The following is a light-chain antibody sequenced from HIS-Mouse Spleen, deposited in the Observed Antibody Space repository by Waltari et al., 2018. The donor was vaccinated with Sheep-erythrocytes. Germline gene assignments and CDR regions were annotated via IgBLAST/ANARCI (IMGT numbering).Light chain of an antibody. CDR2: LGS. Sequence: DIVLTQSPLSLPVPPGDPASSPCRSSQSLLHSNGYNYLDWYLQKPGQSPQLLIYLGSNRASGVPDRFSGSGSGTDFTLKISRVEAEDVGVYYCMQALQTPIFTFGPGTKVDIK. CDR1: QSLLHSNGYNY. CDR3: MQALQTPIFT. V-gene: IGKV2-28*01. J-gene: IGKJ3*01.